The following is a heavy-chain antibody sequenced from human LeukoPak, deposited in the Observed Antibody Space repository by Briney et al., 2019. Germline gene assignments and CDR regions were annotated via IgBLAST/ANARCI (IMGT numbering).Heavy chain of an antibody. V-gene: IGHV1-18*01. CDR3: ARDTYYYDSSGYYRLDY. Sequence: ASVKVSCKASGYTFTSYGISWVRQAPGQGLEWMGWISAYNGNTNYAPKLQGRVTMTTDTSTSTAYMELRSLRSDDTAVYYCARDTYYYDSSGYYRLDYWGQGTLVTVSS. CDR1: GYTFTSYG. CDR2: ISAYNGNT. D-gene: IGHD3-22*01. J-gene: IGHJ4*02.